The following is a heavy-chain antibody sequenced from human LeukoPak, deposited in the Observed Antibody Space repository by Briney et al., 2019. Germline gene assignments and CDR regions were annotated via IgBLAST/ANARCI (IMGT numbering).Heavy chain of an antibody. CDR3: ARGPPPYDAQYYYGSGSYY. Sequence: GGSLRLSCAASGFTFSSYEMNWVRQAPGKGLEWVSYISSSGSTIYYADSVKGRFTISRDNAKNSLYLQMNSLRAEDTAVYYCARGPPPYDAQYYYGSGSYYWGQGTLVTVSS. CDR1: GFTFSSYE. CDR2: ISSSGSTI. J-gene: IGHJ4*02. V-gene: IGHV3-48*03. D-gene: IGHD3-10*01.